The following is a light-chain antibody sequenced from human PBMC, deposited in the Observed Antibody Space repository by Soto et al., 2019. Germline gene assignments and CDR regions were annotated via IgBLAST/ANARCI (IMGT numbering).Light chain of an antibody. V-gene: IGKV1-12*01. Sequence: DIQMTQSPSSVSASVGDRVTITCRASQGISSRLAWYQQKPGKAPNLLIYAASSLQSGVPSRFSGSGSETEFTLTIGSLQPEDSAAYYCQQSKSFPLTFGWGTKVEIK. J-gene: IGKJ4*01. CDR3: QQSKSFPLT. CDR2: AAS. CDR1: QGISSR.